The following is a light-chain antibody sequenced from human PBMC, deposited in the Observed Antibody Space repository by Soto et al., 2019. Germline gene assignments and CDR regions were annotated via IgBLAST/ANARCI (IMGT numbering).Light chain of an antibody. Sequence: DIQMTQSPSTLSGSVGDRVTITCRASQTISSWLAWYQQKPGKAPKLLIYKASTLKSGVPSRFSGSGSGKEFTLTTSSLQPDDFATYYCQQYNSDTEAFGEGTKVELK. V-gene: IGKV1-5*03. CDR1: QTISSW. CDR2: KAS. CDR3: QQYNSDTEA. J-gene: IGKJ1*01.